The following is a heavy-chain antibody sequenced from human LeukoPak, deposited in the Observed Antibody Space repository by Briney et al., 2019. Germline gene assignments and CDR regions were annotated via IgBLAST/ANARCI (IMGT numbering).Heavy chain of an antibody. CDR2: INHSGST. V-gene: IGHV4-34*01. CDR1: GGSFSGYY. D-gene: IGHD6-13*01. J-gene: IGHJ4*02. Sequence: SETLSLTCAVYGGSFSGYYWSWIRQPPGKGLEWIGEINHSGSTNYNLSLKSRVTISVDTSKNQFSLKLSSVTAADTAVYYCARVREQQLVDFDYWGQGTLVTVSS. CDR3: ARVREQQLVDFDY.